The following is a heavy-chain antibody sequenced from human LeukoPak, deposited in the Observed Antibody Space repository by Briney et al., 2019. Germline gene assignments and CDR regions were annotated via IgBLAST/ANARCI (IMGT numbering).Heavy chain of an antibody. CDR2: INHSGST. Sequence: SETLSLTCAVYGGSFSGYYWSWIRQPPGKGLEWIGEINHSGSTNYNPSLKSRVTISVDTSKNQFSLKLSSVTAADTAVYYCASGHSYGGTFDYWGQGTLVTVSS. CDR3: ASGHSYGGTFDY. CDR1: GGSFSGYY. V-gene: IGHV4-34*01. D-gene: IGHD5-18*01. J-gene: IGHJ4*02.